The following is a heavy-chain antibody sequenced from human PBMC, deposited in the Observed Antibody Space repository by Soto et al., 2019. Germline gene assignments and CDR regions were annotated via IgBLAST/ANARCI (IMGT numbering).Heavy chain of an antibody. CDR2: ISAYNGNT. J-gene: IGHJ5*02. V-gene: IGHV1-18*01. CDR1: GYTFTSYG. Sequence: QVQLVQSGAEVKKPGASVKVSCKASGYTFTSYGISWVRQAPGQGLEWMGWISAYNGNTNYAQKLQGRVTMTTDTSTSTAYMELRSLRSDDTAVYYCAGDWGKGSGSLIRPTNWFDPWGQGTLVTVSS. CDR3: AGDWGKGSGSLIRPTNWFDP. D-gene: IGHD3-10*01.